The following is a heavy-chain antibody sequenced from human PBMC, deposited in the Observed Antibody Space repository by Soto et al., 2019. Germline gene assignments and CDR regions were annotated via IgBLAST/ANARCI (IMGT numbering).Heavy chain of an antibody. Sequence: ASVKVSCKASGYTFTSYAMHWVRQAPGQRLEWMGWINAGNGNTKYSQKFQGRVTMTEDTSTDTAYMELSSLRSEDTAVYYCATSELPHAPMDVWGQGTTVTVSS. CDR1: GYTFTSYA. V-gene: IGHV1-3*01. D-gene: IGHD1-7*01. CDR2: INAGNGNT. CDR3: ATSELPHAPMDV. J-gene: IGHJ6*02.